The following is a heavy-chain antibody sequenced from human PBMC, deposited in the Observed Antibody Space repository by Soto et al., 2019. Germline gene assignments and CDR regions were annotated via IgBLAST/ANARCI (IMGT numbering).Heavy chain of an antibody. CDR2: IIPIFGTA. V-gene: IGHV1-69*13. CDR3: APFGPVNFLIIGR. D-gene: IGHD3-22*01. J-gene: IGHJ4*01. Sequence: SVKVSCKASGGTFSSYAISWVRQAPGQGLEWMGGIIPIFGTANYAQKFPGRVTITADESTSTAYIELRSLRVEDTAGYYCAPFGPVNFLIIGRRGQGTLFTDSS. CDR1: GGTFSSYA.